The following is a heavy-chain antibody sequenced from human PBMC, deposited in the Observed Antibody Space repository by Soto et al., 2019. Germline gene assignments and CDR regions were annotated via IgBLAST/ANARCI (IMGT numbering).Heavy chain of an antibody. CDR1: GYSISSSNW. CDR2: IYYSGTT. Sequence: SETLSLTCAVSGYSISSSNWWGRIRQPPGKGLEWIGYIYYSGTTYYNPSLKSRVTMSVDTSKNQFSLKLTSVTAVDTAVYYWARREIQGPIDYWGQGTLVTVSS. J-gene: IGHJ4*02. D-gene: IGHD1-26*01. V-gene: IGHV4-28*01. CDR3: ARREIQGPIDY.